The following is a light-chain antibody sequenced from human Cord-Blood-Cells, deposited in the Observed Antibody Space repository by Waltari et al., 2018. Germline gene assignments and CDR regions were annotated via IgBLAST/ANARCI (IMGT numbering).Light chain of an antibody. Sequence: QSVLTQPPSASGTPGQRVTISCSGSSPHIGSNYGYWYQQLRGTGPRLLIYRKNPRTSGVPDRFSGSKAGTSASLAFSGLRSEAEADYYCAAWDDSLCGVVFGGGTKLTVL. V-gene: IGLV1-47*01. CDR3: AAWDDSLCGVV. CDR2: RKN. J-gene: IGLJ2*01. CDR1: SPHIGSNY.